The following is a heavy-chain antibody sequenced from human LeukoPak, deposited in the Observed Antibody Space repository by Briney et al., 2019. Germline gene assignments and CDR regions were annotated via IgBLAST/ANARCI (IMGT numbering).Heavy chain of an antibody. D-gene: IGHD6-6*01. CDR1: GFTFSINV. V-gene: IGHV3-7*01. J-gene: IGHJ3*02. Sequence: GGSLRLSCAASGFTFSINVMIWVRQAPGKGLEWVTNIGQDGSAKYYVDSVKGRFTISRDNAKNSLFLQMNSLRVEDTAVYYCAKDKLGAFDIWGQGTMVTVSS. CDR3: AKDKLGAFDI. CDR2: IGQDGSAK.